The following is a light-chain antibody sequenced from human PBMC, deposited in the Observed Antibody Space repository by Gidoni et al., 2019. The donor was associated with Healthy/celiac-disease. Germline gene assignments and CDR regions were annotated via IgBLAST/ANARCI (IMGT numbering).Light chain of an antibody. Sequence: EIVLTQSPGTLSWSPGERATLSCRAIQSVSSSYLAWYQQKPGQAPRLLIYGASSRATGIPDRFSGSGSGTDFTLTISRLEPEDFAVYYCQQYGSSPYTFGQGTKLEIK. CDR1: QSVSSSY. J-gene: IGKJ2*01. V-gene: IGKV3-20*01. CDR3: QQYGSSPYT. CDR2: GAS.